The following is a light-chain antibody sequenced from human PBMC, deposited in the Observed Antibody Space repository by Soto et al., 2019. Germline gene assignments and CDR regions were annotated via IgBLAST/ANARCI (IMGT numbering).Light chain of an antibody. Sequence: QSVLTQPPSVSGAPGQRVTISCTGSSSNIGAGYDVHWYQQLPGTAPKLLIYGYNNRPSGVPDRFSGSKSGTSASLAITGLQAEDEADYFCQSYDSSLSGSVFGGGTKLTVL. J-gene: IGLJ2*01. V-gene: IGLV1-40*01. CDR3: QSYDSSLSGSV. CDR1: SSNIGAGYD. CDR2: GYN.